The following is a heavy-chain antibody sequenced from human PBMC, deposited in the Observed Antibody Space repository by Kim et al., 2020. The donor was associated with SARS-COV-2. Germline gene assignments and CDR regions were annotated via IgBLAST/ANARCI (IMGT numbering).Heavy chain of an antibody. J-gene: IGHJ4*02. Sequence: ASVKVSCKTSGYTFTDYYIHWVRQAPGQGLEWMGWINPNNGGTNYAPKFQGRVTMTRDTSVSTAYMELSRLRSDDTAVYYCEALGWSKIFYFWGQGTLVTVSS. CDR3: EALGWSKIFYF. D-gene: IGHD2-15*01. CDR1: GYTFTDYY. V-gene: IGHV1-2*02. CDR2: INPNNGGT.